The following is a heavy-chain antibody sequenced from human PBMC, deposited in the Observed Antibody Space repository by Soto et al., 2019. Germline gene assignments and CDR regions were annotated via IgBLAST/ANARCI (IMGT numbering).Heavy chain of an antibody. CDR1: GGSISSGGYY. CDR3: ASQKPNYDILTGYYFFDY. J-gene: IGHJ4*02. Sequence: SETLSLTCTVSGGSISSGGYYWSWIRQHPGKGLEWIGYIYYSGSTYYNPSLKSRVTISVDTSKNQFSLKLSSVTAADTAVYYCASQKPNYDILTGYYFFDYWGQGTPVTVSS. D-gene: IGHD3-9*01. CDR2: IYYSGST. V-gene: IGHV4-31*03.